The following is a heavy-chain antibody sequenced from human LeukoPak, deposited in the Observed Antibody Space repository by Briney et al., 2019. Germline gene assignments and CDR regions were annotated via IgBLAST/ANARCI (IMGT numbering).Heavy chain of an antibody. D-gene: IGHD3-16*01. CDR1: GFIFSKNA. CDR2: ISNSGSYI. V-gene: IGHV3-21*01. Sequence: GGSLRLSCSASGFIFSKNAMIWVRQAPGKGPECVSTISNSGSYIYDADSVKGRFTISRDNARNSLFLQMNNLRDEDTAVYYCARGAGVGSYVPFDLWGPGTVVAVSS. J-gene: IGHJ4*02. CDR3: ARGAGVGSYVPFDL.